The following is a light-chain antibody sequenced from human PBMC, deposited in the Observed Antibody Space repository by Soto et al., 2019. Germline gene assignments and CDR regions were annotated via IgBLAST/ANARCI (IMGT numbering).Light chain of an antibody. CDR2: GAS. CDR1: QSVSSSY. Sequence: EIVLTQSPGTLSLSPGERATLSCRASQSVSSSYLAWYQQKPGQAPRLLIYGASSRATGIPDRFSGSGSGTDFTLTISRLEPEDFAVYYCHQYGRSPPRSDTFGQGTKLEIK. CDR3: HQYGRSPPRSDT. V-gene: IGKV3-20*01. J-gene: IGKJ2*01.